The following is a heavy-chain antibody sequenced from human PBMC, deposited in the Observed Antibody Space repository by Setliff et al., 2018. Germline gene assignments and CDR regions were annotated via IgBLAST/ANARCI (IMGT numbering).Heavy chain of an antibody. J-gene: IGHJ5*02. D-gene: IGHD2-21*01. CDR3: ARDCFSASSPNWLDP. CDR2: IYYSGST. Sequence: PSETLSLTCTVSGGSISSSSYYWGWIRQPPGKGLEWIGSIYYSGSTYYTPSLKSRVTISVDTSKNQFSLKLSSVTAADTAVYYCARDCFSASSPNWLDPWGQGTLVTVSS. CDR1: GGSISSSSYY. V-gene: IGHV4-39*07.